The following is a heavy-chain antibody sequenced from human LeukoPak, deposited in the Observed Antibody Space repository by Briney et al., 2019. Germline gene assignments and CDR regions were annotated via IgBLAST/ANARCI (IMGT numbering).Heavy chain of an antibody. Sequence: GGSLRLSCAASGFTFSSYSMTWVRQSPGKGLEWVSSISRNSGYIYYTDSMKGRLTISRDNANNSLYLQMNNLRAEDTAMYYCARGRRTGDRGYYFDYWGQGTLVTVSS. CDR1: GFTFSSYS. D-gene: IGHD7-27*01. J-gene: IGHJ4*02. V-gene: IGHV3-21*01. CDR2: ISRNSGYI. CDR3: ARGRRTGDRGYYFDY.